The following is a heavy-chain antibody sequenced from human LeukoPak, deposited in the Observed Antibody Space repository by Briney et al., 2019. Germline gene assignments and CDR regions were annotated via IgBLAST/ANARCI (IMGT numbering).Heavy chain of an antibody. Sequence: ASVKVSCKASGYTFTGYYMHWVRQAPGQGLEWMGWINPNSGGTNYAQKFQGRVTMTRDTSISTAYMELSRLRSDDTAVYYCARVGLMTTVVIGWFDPWGQGTLVTVSS. CDR1: GYTFTGYY. J-gene: IGHJ5*02. CDR3: ARVGLMTTVVIGWFDP. CDR2: INPNSGGT. V-gene: IGHV1-2*02. D-gene: IGHD4-23*01.